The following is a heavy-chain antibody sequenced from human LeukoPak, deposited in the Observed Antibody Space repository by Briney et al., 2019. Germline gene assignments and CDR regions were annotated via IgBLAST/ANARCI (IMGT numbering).Heavy chain of an antibody. Sequence: GGSLRLSCTASGFTFSSYDMHWVRQGTGKGLEWVSAIGTAGDTYYGGSVKGRFTISRENAKNSLYLQMNSLRAGDTAVYYCARVAAAGKGFDHWGQGTLVTVSS. J-gene: IGHJ4*02. D-gene: IGHD6-13*01. CDR3: ARVAAAGKGFDH. V-gene: IGHV3-13*01. CDR2: IGTAGDT. CDR1: GFTFSSYD.